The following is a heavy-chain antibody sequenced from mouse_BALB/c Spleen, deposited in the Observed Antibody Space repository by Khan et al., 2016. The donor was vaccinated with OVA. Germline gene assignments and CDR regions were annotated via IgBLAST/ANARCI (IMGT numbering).Heavy chain of an antibody. CDR1: GYSITSGYA. J-gene: IGHJ4*01. CDR2: ISYSGST. Sequence: EVQLQESGPGLVKPSQSLSLTCTVTGYSITSGYAWNWIRQFPGNKLEWMGYISYSGSTSYNPSLRSRISITRDTSKNQFFLQLNSVTTEDIATYYCARKNYYGYAMDYWGQGTSVTVSS. V-gene: IGHV3-2*02. D-gene: IGHD1-1*01. CDR3: ARKNYYGYAMDY.